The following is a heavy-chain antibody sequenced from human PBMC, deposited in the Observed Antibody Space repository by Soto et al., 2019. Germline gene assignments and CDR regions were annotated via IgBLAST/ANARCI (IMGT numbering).Heavy chain of an antibody. Sequence: PGGSLRLSCAASGFTFSSYGMHWVRQAPGKGLEWVAVISYDGSNKYYADSVKGRFTISRDNSKNTLYLQMNSLRAEDTAVYYCAKNYYESSGYYPGYYGMDVWGQGTTVTVSS. CDR2: ISYDGSNK. V-gene: IGHV3-30*18. CDR1: GFTFSSYG. D-gene: IGHD3-22*01. CDR3: AKNYYESSGYYPGYYGMDV. J-gene: IGHJ6*02.